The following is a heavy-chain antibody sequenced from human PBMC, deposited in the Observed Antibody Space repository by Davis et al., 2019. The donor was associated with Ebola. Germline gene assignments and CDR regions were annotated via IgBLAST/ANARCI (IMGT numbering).Heavy chain of an antibody. CDR2: MNPNSGNT. D-gene: IGHD1-26*01. Sequence: AASVKVSCKASGYTFTSYDINWVRQAPGQGLEWMGWMNPNSGNTGYAQKFQGRVTMTRNTSISTAYMELSSLRSEDTAVYYCASFRVVGATGPGDYYYGMDVWGQGTTVTVSS. CDR1: GYTFTSYD. J-gene: IGHJ6*02. V-gene: IGHV1-8*01. CDR3: ASFRVVGATGPGDYYYGMDV.